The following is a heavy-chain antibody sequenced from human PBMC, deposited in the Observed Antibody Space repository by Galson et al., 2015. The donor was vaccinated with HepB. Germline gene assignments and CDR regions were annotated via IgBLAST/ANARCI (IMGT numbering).Heavy chain of an antibody. J-gene: IGHJ4*02. Sequence: SLRLSCAASGFTFSSYGMHWVRQAPGKGLEWVAVISYDGSNKYYADSVKGRFTISRDNSKNTLYLQMNSLRAEDTAVYYYAKDCLRSSSSVDYWGQGTLVTVSS. CDR3: AKDCLRSSSSVDY. V-gene: IGHV3-30*18. CDR1: GFTFSSYG. D-gene: IGHD6-6*01. CDR2: ISYDGSNK.